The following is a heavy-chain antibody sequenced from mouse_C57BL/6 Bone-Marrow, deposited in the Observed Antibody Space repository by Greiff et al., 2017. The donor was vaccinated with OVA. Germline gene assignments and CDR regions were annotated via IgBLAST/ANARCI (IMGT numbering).Heavy chain of an antibody. Sequence: EVQLVESGGDLVKPGGSLKLSCAASGFTFSSYGMSWVRQTPDKRLEWVATISSGGSYTYSPDSVKGRFTISRDNAKNTLYLQMSSLKSEDTAMYYCARRGSSYAFFAYWGQGTLVTVSA. V-gene: IGHV5-6*01. CDR1: GFTFSSYG. CDR2: ISSGGSYT. CDR3: ARRGSSYAFFAY. J-gene: IGHJ3*01. D-gene: IGHD1-1*01.